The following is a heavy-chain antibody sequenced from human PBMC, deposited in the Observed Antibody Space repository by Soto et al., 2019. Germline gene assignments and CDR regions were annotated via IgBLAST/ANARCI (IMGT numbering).Heavy chain of an antibody. D-gene: IGHD6-13*01. J-gene: IGHJ4*02. CDR1: GSTFSSYA. CDR3: AKSYSSNWYDYFDY. CDR2: ISGSGGST. V-gene: IGHV3-23*01. Sequence: PGGSLRLSWAASGSTFSSYAMSWVRQAPGKGLEWVSAISGSGGSTYNADSVKGRFTTSRDTYKNTLYLQMNSLRAEDTALYYCAKSYSSNWYDYFDYWGQGTLVTVSS.